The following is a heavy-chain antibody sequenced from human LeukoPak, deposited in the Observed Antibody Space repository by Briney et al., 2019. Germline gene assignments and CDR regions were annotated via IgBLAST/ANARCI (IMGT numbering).Heavy chain of an antibody. D-gene: IGHD4-17*01. CDR2: IYYGGST. CDR3: ARDMTTVVTAHAFDI. CDR1: GGSISSYY. Sequence: SETPSLTCTVSGGSISSYYWSWIRQPPGKGLEWIGYIYYGGSTNYNPSLKSRVTISVDTSKNQFSLKLSSVTAADTAVYYCARDMTTVVTAHAFDIWGQGTMVTVSS. J-gene: IGHJ3*02. V-gene: IGHV4-59*01.